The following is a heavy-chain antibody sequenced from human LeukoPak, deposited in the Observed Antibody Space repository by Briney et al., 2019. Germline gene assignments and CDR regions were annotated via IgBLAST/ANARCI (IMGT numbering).Heavy chain of an antibody. J-gene: IGHJ4*02. Sequence: GGSLRLSCAASGFTFSSYGMHWVRQAPGKGLEWVAFIRYDGSNKYYADSVKGRFTISRDNSKSTLYLQMNSLRAEDTAVYYCAKDDYGDYGLYDYWGQGTLVTVSS. D-gene: IGHD4-17*01. CDR2: IRYDGSNK. CDR1: GFTFSSYG. V-gene: IGHV3-30*02. CDR3: AKDDYGDYGLYDY.